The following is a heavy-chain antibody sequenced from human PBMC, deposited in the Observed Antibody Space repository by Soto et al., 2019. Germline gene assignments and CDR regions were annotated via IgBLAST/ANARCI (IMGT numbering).Heavy chain of an antibody. D-gene: IGHD6-6*01. CDR3: AKDQYSNWNYYYYGMDV. CDR2: ISYDGSNK. Sequence: GGSLRLSCAASGFTFSSYGMHWVRQAPGKGLEWVAVISYDGSNKYYADSVKGRFTISRDNSKNTLYLQMNSLRAEDTAVYYCAKDQYSNWNYYYYGMDVWGQGTTVTVSS. J-gene: IGHJ6*02. CDR1: GFTFSSYG. V-gene: IGHV3-30*18.